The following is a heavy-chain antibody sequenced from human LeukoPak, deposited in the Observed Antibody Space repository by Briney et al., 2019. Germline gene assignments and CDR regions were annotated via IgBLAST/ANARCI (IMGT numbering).Heavy chain of an antibody. CDR2: IYYSGST. Sequence: SETLSFTCAVYGGSFSGYYWSWIRQPPGKGLEWIGSIYYSGSTYYNPSLKSRVTISVDTSKNQFSLKLSSVTAADTAVYYCARGVAVSGFDWGQGTLVTVSS. CDR3: ARGVAVSGFD. D-gene: IGHD6-19*01. J-gene: IGHJ4*02. CDR1: GGSFSGYY. V-gene: IGHV4-34*01.